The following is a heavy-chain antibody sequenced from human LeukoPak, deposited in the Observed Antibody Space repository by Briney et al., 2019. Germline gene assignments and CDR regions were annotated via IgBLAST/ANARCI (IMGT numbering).Heavy chain of an antibody. V-gene: IGHV3-7*01. CDR3: ARAGSHWHYVY. CDR2: IKQDGSER. J-gene: IGHJ4*02. D-gene: IGHD3-10*01. CDR1: GFTFSGFT. Sequence: GGSLRLSCAASGFTFSGFTMSWVRQSPTKGLEWVANIKQDGSERYYVDSVKGRFTISRDNAKNSLSLQMNNLRVEDTAVYYCARAGSHWHYVYWGQGTVVTVSS.